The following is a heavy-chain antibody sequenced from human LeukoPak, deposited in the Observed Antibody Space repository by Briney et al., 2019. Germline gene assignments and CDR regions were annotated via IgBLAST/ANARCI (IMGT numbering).Heavy chain of an antibody. CDR2: INPNSGGT. Sequence: GSLKVSCKASGYTFTGYYMHWVRQAPGQGLEWMGWINPNSGGTNYAQKFQGWVSMTRDTSISTDYMELRRLRSDDTAVYYCARGYRYAFDYWGQGTLVTVSS. CDR3: ARGYRYAFDY. V-gene: IGHV1-2*04. J-gene: IGHJ4*02. D-gene: IGHD5-18*01. CDR1: GYTFTGYY.